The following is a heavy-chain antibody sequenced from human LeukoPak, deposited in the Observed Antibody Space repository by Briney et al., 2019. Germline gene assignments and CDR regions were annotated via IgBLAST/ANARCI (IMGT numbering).Heavy chain of an antibody. V-gene: IGHV4-34*01. D-gene: IGHD6-19*01. Sequence: PSETLSLTCAVYGGSFSGYYWSWIRQPPGKGLEWIGEINHSGSTNYNPSLKSRVTISVDTSKNQFSLKLSSVTAADTAVYYCARRGSSGFSYYYYIDVWGKGTTVTISS. CDR3: ARRGSSGFSYYYYIDV. J-gene: IGHJ6*03. CDR1: GGSFSGYY. CDR2: INHSGST.